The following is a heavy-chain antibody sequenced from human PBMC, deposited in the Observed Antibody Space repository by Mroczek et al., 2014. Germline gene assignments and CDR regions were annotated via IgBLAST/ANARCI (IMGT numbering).Heavy chain of an antibody. D-gene: IGHD6-13*01. CDR3: ARDPGGMAAGGKEYFQH. CDR2: IYTSGST. J-gene: IGHJ1*01. V-gene: IGHV4-4*07. Sequence: QVQLQESGPGLVKPSETLSLTCTVSGDSFSTYFWNWIRQPTGKGLEWIGRIYTSGSTNYNPSLKSRVTMSVDTSKNQFSLKLSSVTAADTAMYYCARDPGGMAAGGKEYFQHWGQGTLVTVSS. CDR1: GDSFSTYF.